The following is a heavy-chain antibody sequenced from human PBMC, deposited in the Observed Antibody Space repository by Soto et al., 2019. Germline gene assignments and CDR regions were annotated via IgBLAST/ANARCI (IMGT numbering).Heavy chain of an antibody. Sequence: QVQLVESGGGLVKPGGSLRLSCAASGFTFSDYYMSWIRQAPGKGLERVSYISSGSSYTNYADSVKCRFPISRDNATNSLYLQMNSLRDEDTAVYYCARALRYSYGNLRHFGDYGINDFDYWGQGTLVTVSS. CDR1: GFTFSDYY. J-gene: IGHJ4*02. D-gene: IGHD5-18*01. V-gene: IGHV3-11*06. CDR2: ISSGSSYT. CDR3: ARALRYSYGNLRHFGDYGINDFDY.